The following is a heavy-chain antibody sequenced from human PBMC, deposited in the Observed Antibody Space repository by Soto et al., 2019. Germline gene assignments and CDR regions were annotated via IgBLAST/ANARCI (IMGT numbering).Heavy chain of an antibody. CDR2: ISPFNGNT. J-gene: IGHJ6*02. V-gene: IGHV1-18*01. CDR1: GYPFTHYG. Sequence: VASVKVSCKSSGYPFTHYGITWVRQAPGQGLEWMGWISPFNGNTNYGQTLQGRVTLTTDTSTSTVYMELRSLRSDDTAVYYCARDQSSDRSCYYGIDVWGQGTTVTVSS. D-gene: IGHD6-19*01. CDR3: ARDQSSDRSCYYGIDV.